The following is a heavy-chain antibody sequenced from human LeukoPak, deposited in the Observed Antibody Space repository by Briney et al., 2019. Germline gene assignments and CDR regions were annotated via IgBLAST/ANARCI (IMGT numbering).Heavy chain of an antibody. CDR2: ISFDESTN. J-gene: IGHJ4*02. Sequence: GRSLRLSCAASGFTFSNHAMHWVRQGPGKGLEWVALISFDESTNYYADSVKGRFTISRDNSKNTQYLQMNSLRPEDTAVYYCERGRTPYCRSATCYARLDYWGQGTLVTVSS. D-gene: IGHD2-2*01. CDR1: GFTFSNHA. V-gene: IGHV3-30*04. CDR3: ERGRTPYCRSATCYARLDY.